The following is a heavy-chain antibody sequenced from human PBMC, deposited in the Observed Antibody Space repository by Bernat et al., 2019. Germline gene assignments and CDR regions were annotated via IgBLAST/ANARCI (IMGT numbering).Heavy chain of an antibody. CDR2: INPNSGGT. Sequence: QVQLVQSGAEVKKPGASVKVSCKASGYTFTGYYMHWVRQAPGQGLEWMGWINPNSGGTNYAQKFQCWVTMTRDTSISTDYMELSRLGSDDTAVYYGARTGRATTEIDYWGQGTLVTVSS. V-gene: IGHV1-2*04. J-gene: IGHJ4*02. D-gene: IGHD5-12*01. CDR1: GYTFTGYY. CDR3: ARTGRATTEIDY.